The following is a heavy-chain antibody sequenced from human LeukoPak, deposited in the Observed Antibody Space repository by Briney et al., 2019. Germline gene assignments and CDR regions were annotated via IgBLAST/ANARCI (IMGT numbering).Heavy chain of an antibody. Sequence: QTGGSLRLSCAASGFTFSSYGMHWVRQAPGKGLEWVAVISYDGSNKYYADSVKGRFTISRDNSKNTLYLQMNSLRAEDTAVYYCARSRVVPAAIRRPNYFDYWGQGTLVTVSS. J-gene: IGHJ4*02. V-gene: IGHV3-30*03. CDR2: ISYDGSNK. CDR3: ARSRVVPAAIRRPNYFDY. D-gene: IGHD2-2*01. CDR1: GFTFSSYG.